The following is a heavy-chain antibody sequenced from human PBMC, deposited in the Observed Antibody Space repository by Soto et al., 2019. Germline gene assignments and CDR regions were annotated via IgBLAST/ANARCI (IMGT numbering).Heavy chain of an antibody. D-gene: IGHD6-19*01. CDR2: INHSGVT. J-gene: IGHJ6*02. V-gene: IGHV4-34*01. CDR1: GGSFSGYY. CDR3: ARFSGSYYYAMDV. Sequence: ETLSLTCAVYGGSFSGYYWSWIRQPPGKGLEWIGEINHSGVTNYKPSLKRRVTISVDTSKNQFSLQLKSVTAADTALYYCARFSGSYYYAMDVWGQGSTVTVSS.